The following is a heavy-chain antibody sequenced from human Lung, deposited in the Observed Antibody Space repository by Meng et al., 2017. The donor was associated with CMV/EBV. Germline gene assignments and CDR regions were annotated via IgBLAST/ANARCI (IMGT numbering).Heavy chain of an antibody. CDR1: EFTFSGFW. Sequence: GGSXRLXCAASEFTFSGFWMTWVRQAPGKGLEWVANINQDGSEIYYLDSVKGRFTISRDNAKNSLFLQMNSLRAEDTAVYYCARAIWFGEFCDVWGQGTRVTVSS. D-gene: IGHD3-10*01. CDR2: INQDGSEI. V-gene: IGHV3-7*01. CDR3: ARAIWFGEFCDV. J-gene: IGHJ4*02.